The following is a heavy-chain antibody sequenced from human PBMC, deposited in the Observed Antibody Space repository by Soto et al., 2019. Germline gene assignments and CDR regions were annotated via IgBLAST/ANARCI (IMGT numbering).Heavy chain of an antibody. V-gene: IGHV1-69*18. CDR3: VVMGNVAVSNPRSFDY. CDR2: IVPIFETL. J-gene: IGHJ4*02. Sequence: QVQLVQSGAEVKKPGSSVKVSCKASGATFSGYAINWVRQAPGQGLEWLGRIVPIFETLNYAERFQGRVAITADESTTTVYMELTNLTHEDTAVYYCVVMGNVAVSNPRSFDYWGQGTQVTVFS. CDR1: GATFSGYA. D-gene: IGHD6-19*01.